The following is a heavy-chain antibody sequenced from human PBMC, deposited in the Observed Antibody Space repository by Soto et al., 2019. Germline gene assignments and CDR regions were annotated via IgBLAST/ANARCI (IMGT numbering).Heavy chain of an antibody. CDR2: INPNSGGT. J-gene: IGHJ6*02. CDR1: GYTFTGYY. D-gene: IGHD6-6*01. CDR3: ARDHYSSSPLYYYYYGMDV. Sequence: ASVKVSCKASGYTFTGYYMHWVRQAPGQGLEWMGWINPNSGGTNYAQKFQGRVTMTRDTSITTAYMELSRLRSDDTAVYYCARDHYSSSPLYYYYYGMDVWGQGTTVTVSS. V-gene: IGHV1-2*02.